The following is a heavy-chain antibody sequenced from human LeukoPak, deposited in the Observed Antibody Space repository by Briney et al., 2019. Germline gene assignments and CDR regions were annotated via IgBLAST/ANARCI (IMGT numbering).Heavy chain of an antibody. V-gene: IGHV1-46*01. Sequence: ASVKASCKASGYTFTSYYMHWVRQAPGQGLEWMGIINPSGGSTSYAQKFQGRVTMTRDTSTSTVYMELSSLRSEDTAVYYCARDMAAYYYDSSKQEVYYYYYGMDVWGQGTTVTVSS. D-gene: IGHD3-22*01. CDR2: INPSGGST. CDR1: GYTFTSYY. CDR3: ARDMAAYYYDSSKQEVYYYYYGMDV. J-gene: IGHJ6*02.